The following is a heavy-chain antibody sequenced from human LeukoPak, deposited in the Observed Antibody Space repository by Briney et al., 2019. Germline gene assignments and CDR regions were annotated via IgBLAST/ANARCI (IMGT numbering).Heavy chain of an antibody. V-gene: IGHV4-31*03. J-gene: IGHJ4*02. CDR1: GGSISSGGYS. CDR3: ARVASSSWSSFDY. D-gene: IGHD6-13*01. Sequence: PQTLSLTCTVSGGSISSGGYSWSWLRQHPVKGLEWIGYIYFRGTTYYNPSLRSRLTISVDTSKNQFSLKLSSVTAADTAVYYCARVASSSWSSFDYWGQGILVTVSS. CDR2: IYFRGTT.